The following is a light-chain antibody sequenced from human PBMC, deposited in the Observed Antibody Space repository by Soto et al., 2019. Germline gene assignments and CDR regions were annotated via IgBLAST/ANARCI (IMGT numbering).Light chain of an antibody. V-gene: IGKV3-20*01. Sequence: DIVLTQSPGTLSLSPGERATLSCRASQSVSSGFLAWYQQKPGQAPRLLIYGTSSRATGIPDRFSGSGSGTDFTLTISRLEPEDFATYYCQQTNSFPSISFGQGTRLEI. CDR3: QQTNSFPSIS. J-gene: IGKJ5*01. CDR1: QSVSSGF. CDR2: GTS.